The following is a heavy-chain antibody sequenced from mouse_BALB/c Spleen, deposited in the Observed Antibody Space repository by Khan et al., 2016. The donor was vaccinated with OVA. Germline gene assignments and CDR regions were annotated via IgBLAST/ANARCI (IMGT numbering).Heavy chain of an antibody. V-gene: IGHV9-1*02. J-gene: IGHJ1*01. CDR3: PRPFTSATSYFAF. D-gene: IGHD1-2*01. Sequence: QIQLVQSGPELKKPGETVKISCKASGYTFTNYGMNWVKQAPGKGLKWMGWINTYTGEPTYADDFKGRFAFSLETSASTAYLQINNLKNEDKATSFCPRPFTSATSYFAFWGAGTTVTVSS. CDR1: GYTFTNYG. CDR2: INTYTGEP.